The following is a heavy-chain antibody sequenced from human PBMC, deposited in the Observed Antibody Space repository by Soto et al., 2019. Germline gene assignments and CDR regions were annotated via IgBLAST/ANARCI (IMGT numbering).Heavy chain of an antibody. Sequence: QVQLQQWGAGLLKPSETLSLTCAVYGGSFSGYYWSWIRQPPGKGLEWIGEINHSGSTNYNPSLKSRVTISVDTSKNQFSLKLSSVTAADTAVYYCARAKDRMVRGSNPDYWGQGTLVTVSS. CDR2: INHSGST. CDR3: ARAKDRMVRGSNPDY. D-gene: IGHD3-10*01. CDR1: GGSFSGYY. V-gene: IGHV4-34*01. J-gene: IGHJ4*02.